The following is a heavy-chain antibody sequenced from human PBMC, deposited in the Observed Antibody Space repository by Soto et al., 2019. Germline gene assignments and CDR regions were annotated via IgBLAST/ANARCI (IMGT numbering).Heavy chain of an antibody. D-gene: IGHD3-22*01. CDR3: ARRWYYDGSGYYHFDY. J-gene: IGHJ4*02. V-gene: IGHV4-39*01. CDR2: IFYNGRT. CDR1: GGSISSNRYY. Sequence: PSETLSLTCTVSGGSISSNRYYWGWIRQSTGKGLEWTGNIFYNGRTYYNPSFKGRLTMSVDTSKNQFSLNLSSVTAADAAIYYCARRWYYDGSGYYHFDYWGQGSLVTVSS.